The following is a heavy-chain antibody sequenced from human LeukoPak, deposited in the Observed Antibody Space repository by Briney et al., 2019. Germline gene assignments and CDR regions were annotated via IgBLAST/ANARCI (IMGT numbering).Heavy chain of an antibody. J-gene: IGHJ6*04. V-gene: IGHV3-21*01. CDR1: GFTFSTSS. CDR3: ARVAFGPHAMDV. Sequence: NTGGSLRLSCAASGFTFSTSSMCWVRQAPGKGMECVSSISSDSSYIYYLDSVKGRFTVSRDNAKHSLYLYTNSLRPEDTAVYYCARVAFGPHAMDVWGKGTTVTVSS. D-gene: IGHD3-10*01. CDR2: ISSDSSYI.